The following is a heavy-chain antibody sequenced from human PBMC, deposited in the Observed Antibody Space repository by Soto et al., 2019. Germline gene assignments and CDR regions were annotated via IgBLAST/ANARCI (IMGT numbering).Heavy chain of an antibody. CDR1: GGSVSGGSYY. CDR3: ARDDGTYPFDY. V-gene: IGHV4-61*01. CDR2: IYYSGST. D-gene: IGHD1-7*01. J-gene: IGHJ4*02. Sequence: QVQLQESGPGLVKPSETLSLTCTVSGGSVSGGSYYWSWIRQPPGKGLEWIGYIYYSGSTNYNPPLKSRVTISVDTSKNQFSLKLSSVTAADTAVYYCARDDGTYPFDYWGQGTLVTVSS.